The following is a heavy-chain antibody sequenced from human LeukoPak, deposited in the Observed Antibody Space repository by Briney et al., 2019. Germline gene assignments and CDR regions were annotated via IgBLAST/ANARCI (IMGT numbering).Heavy chain of an antibody. CDR1: GYTLTDLS. Sequence: ASVKVSCKVSGYTLTDLSKHWVRQAPGKGLEWMGGFDPEDGETIYAQKFQGGVTMTEDTSTDIAYMELSSLRSDDTAVYYCVISYPGGLLHYWGQGTLVTVSS. V-gene: IGHV1-24*01. J-gene: IGHJ4*02. D-gene: IGHD3-3*01. CDR3: VISYPGGLLHY. CDR2: FDPEDGET.